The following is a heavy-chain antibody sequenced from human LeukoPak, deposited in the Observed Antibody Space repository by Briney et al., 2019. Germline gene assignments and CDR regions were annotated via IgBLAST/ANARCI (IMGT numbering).Heavy chain of an antibody. V-gene: IGHV4-59*01. Sequence: SEALSLTCAVSGGSIGSYYWSWLRQPPGRGLEWIGYIYYSGTTNYNPSLKSRVTISVDTSKNQFPLKLTSVTAADTAVYYCAREDPQTTVPEGLDVWGQGTTVTVSS. CDR2: IYYSGTT. D-gene: IGHD4-17*01. CDR1: GGSIGSYY. CDR3: AREDPQTTVPEGLDV. J-gene: IGHJ6*02.